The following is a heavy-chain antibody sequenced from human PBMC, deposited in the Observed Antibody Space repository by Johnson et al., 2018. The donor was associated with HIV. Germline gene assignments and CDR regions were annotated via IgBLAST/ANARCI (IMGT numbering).Heavy chain of an antibody. CDR3: MVAPRPGDVFDI. D-gene: IGHD2-8*01. CDR1: GFTFSSYA. Sequence: QVQLVESGGGLVQPGGSLRLSCAASGFTFSSYAMHWVRQAPGKGLEWVAGISYDGSSKYYADSVKGRFTISRDNSKNTLYLQMNSLRVEDTALYYCMVAPRPGDVFDIWGQGTMVVVSS. V-gene: IGHV3-30-3*01. CDR2: ISYDGSSK. J-gene: IGHJ3*02.